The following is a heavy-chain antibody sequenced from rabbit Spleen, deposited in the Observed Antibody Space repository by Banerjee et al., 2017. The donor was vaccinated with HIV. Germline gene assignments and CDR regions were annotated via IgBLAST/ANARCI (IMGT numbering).Heavy chain of an antibody. CDR3: ARDTSSSFSSYGMDL. CDR2: IEAGSSGFT. V-gene: IGHV1S40*01. J-gene: IGHJ6*01. Sequence: QQLVESGGGLVKPGASLTLTCKASGFSFSSDSYMCWVRQAPGKGLEWIACIEAGSSGFTYFASWAKGRFTISKTSSTTVTLQMTSLTAADTATYFCARDTSSSFSSYGMDLWGQGTLVTVS. CDR1: GFSFSSDSY. D-gene: IGHD1-1*01.